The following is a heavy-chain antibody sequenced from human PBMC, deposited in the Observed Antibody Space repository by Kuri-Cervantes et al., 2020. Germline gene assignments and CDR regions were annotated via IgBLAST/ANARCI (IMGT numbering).Heavy chain of an antibody. CDR3: ANRRMGGTLDY. V-gene: IGHV1-18*01. Sequence: ASVKVSCKPSGYTFTSYGISWVRQAPGQGLEWMGRISAYNDNPNYAQKLKGRVTMTTDRSTSTAYMELRSLRSDDTAVYYCANRRMGGTLDYWGQGTLVTVSS. D-gene: IGHD3-16*01. CDR1: GYTFTSYG. J-gene: IGHJ4*02. CDR2: ISAYNDNP.